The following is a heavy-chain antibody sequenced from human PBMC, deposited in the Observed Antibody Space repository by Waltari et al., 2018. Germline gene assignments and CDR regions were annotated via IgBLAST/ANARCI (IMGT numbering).Heavy chain of an antibody. Sequence: EVQLVESGGGLVQPGGSLRLSCAASGFTFSSYEMNWVRQAPGKGLEWVSYISSSGSTIYYADSVKGRFTSSRDNAKNSLYLQMNSLRAEDTAVYYCARDYYDSSGYYGYYYYGMDVWGQGTTVTVSS. CDR3: ARDYYDSSGYYGYYYYGMDV. CDR2: ISSSGSTI. CDR1: GFTFSSYE. J-gene: IGHJ6*02. V-gene: IGHV3-48*03. D-gene: IGHD3-22*01.